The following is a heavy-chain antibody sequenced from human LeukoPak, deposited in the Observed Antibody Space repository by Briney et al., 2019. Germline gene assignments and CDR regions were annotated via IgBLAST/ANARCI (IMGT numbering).Heavy chain of an antibody. CDR1: GGSISSSSYY. D-gene: IGHD5-24*01. V-gene: IGHV4-39*02. J-gene: IGHJ6*04. Sequence: PSETLSLTCSVSGGSISSSSYYWGWIRQPPGKGLEWIGTIYYSGSTYYNPSLKSRVTISVDTSKNHFSLKLNSVTAADTAVYYCARDWDGYNLGMDVWGKGTTVTVSS. CDR2: IYYSGST. CDR3: ARDWDGYNLGMDV.